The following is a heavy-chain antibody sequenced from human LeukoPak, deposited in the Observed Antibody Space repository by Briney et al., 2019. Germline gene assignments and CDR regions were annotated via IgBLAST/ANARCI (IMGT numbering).Heavy chain of an antibody. CDR3: AKDPGGRSDYGDYVVPRRGPFYYFDY. CDR2: INRDGSQK. Sequence: GGSLRLSCAASGFSLSGYWMTWVRQAPGKGLEWVANINRDGSQKNHVDSVQGRFTISRDNAKNSLYLQMNSLTAEDTAVYYCAKDPGGRSDYGDYVVPRRGPFYYFDYWGQGTLVTVSS. D-gene: IGHD4-17*01. CDR1: GFSLSGYW. J-gene: IGHJ4*02. V-gene: IGHV3-7*01.